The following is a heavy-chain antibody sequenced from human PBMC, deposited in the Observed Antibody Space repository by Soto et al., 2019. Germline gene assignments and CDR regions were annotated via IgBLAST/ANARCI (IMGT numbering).Heavy chain of an antibody. CDR3: GAGQYFTDY. J-gene: IGHJ4*02. V-gene: IGHV3-33*01. Sequence: QVQLVESGGGVVQPGRSLRLSCAASGFTFSSYGMHWVRQAPGKGLEWVAVIWFDGSDKYYADSVKGRFTISRDNSKSTLYLQMNSLRGDDTAVYYCGAGQYFTDYWGQGTLVTVSS. D-gene: IGHD2-2*01. CDR1: GFTFSSYG. CDR2: IWFDGSDK.